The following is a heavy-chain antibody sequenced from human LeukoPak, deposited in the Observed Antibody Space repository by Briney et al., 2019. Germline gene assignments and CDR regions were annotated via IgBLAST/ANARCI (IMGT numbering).Heavy chain of an antibody. D-gene: IGHD6-13*01. V-gene: IGHV4-34*01. CDR3: ARGYSSSPTLDY. CDR2: INHSGST. J-gene: IGHJ4*02. Sequence: GSLRLSCAASGFTFSSYAMSWVRQPPGKGLEWIGEINHSGSTNYNPSLKSRVTISVDTPKSQFSLKLSSVTAADTAVYYCARGYSSSPTLDYWGQGTLVTVSS. CDR1: GFTFSSYA.